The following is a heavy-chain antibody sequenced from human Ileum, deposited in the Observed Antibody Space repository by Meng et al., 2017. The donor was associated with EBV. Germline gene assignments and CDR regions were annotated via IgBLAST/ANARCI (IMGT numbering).Heavy chain of an antibody. V-gene: IGHV1-3*01. J-gene: IGHJ4*02. CDR2: ISAGSGGT. D-gene: IGHD3-10*01. CDR3: ARNGGGLDY. Sequence: QVQIVQSGGEVKSPEASVRISCKASGYTFTIYDIYWLRQAPGQSLEWIGWISAGSGGTNSLQNLQGRVTFTRDTSANTAYMDLSNLRSEDTAVYYCARNGGGLDYWGQGTLVTVSS. CDR1: GYTFTIYD.